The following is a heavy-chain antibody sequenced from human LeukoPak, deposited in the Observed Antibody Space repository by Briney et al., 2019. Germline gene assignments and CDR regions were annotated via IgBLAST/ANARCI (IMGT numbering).Heavy chain of an antibody. Sequence: SVKVSCKASGGTFSSYAISWVRQAPRQGLEWMGGIIPIFGTANYAQKFQGRVTITADESASTAYMELSSLRSEDTAVYYCARPSVAYCGGDCYLGAFDIWGQGTMVTVSS. CDR3: ARPSVAYCGGDCYLGAFDI. D-gene: IGHD2-21*01. J-gene: IGHJ3*02. CDR2: IIPIFGTA. CDR1: GGTFSSYA. V-gene: IGHV1-69*13.